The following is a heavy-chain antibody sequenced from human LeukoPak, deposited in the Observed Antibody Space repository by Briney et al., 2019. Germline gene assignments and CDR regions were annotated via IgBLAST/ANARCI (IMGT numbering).Heavy chain of an antibody. CDR1: GFTFSIHW. V-gene: IGHV3-74*01. CDR2: MNSDGSIT. CDR3: ARYVTTVTYFDH. J-gene: IGHJ4*02. D-gene: IGHD4-17*01. Sequence: GGSLRLSCAASGFTFSIHWMHWVRQAPGKGLEWVSRMNSDGSITTYADSVKGRFTISRDNAKNTLYLQMNSLRAEDTAVYYCARYVTTVTYFDHWGQGTLVTVSS.